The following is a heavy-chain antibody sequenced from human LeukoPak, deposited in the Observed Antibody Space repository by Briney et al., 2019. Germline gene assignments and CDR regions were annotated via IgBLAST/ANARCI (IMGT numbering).Heavy chain of an antibody. Sequence: PSGTLSLTCAVSGGSISSSNWWSWVRQPPGKGLEWIGEIYHSGSTNYNPSLKSRVTISVDKSKNQFSLKLSSVTAADTAVYYCARFEPYYDSSGYYYHYYGMDVWGQGTTVTVSS. V-gene: IGHV4-4*02. CDR2: IYHSGST. J-gene: IGHJ6*02. CDR1: GGSISSSNW. CDR3: ARFEPYYDSSGYYYHYYGMDV. D-gene: IGHD3-22*01.